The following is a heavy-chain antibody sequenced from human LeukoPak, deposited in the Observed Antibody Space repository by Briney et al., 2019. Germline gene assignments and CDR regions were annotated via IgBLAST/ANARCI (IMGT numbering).Heavy chain of an antibody. CDR1: GYTFTSYD. J-gene: IGHJ4*02. CDR2: MNPNSGNT. CDR3: ARGWFGELFPKTDKARRTTQYYFDY. D-gene: IGHD3-10*01. V-gene: IGHV1-8*01. Sequence: GASVKVSCKASGYTFTSYDINWVRQATGQGLEWMGWMNPNSGNTGYAQKFQGRVTMTRNTSISTAYMELSSLRSEDTAVYYCARGWFGELFPKTDKARRTTQYYFDYWGQGTLVTVSS.